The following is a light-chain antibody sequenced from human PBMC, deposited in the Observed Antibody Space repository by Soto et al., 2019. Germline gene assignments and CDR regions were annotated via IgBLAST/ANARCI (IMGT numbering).Light chain of an antibody. J-gene: IGKJ4*01. CDR3: QQYYDYPPLI. CDR2: GAS. V-gene: IGKV3-15*01. CDR1: RNINRT. Sequence: EIVMTQSPATLSVSPGERATLSCRASRNINRTLAWYQQKPGQAPKLLISGASTRATGIPARFSGSGSGTEFSLTISTLQSEDFAVYYCQQYYDYPPLIFGGGTKVEMK.